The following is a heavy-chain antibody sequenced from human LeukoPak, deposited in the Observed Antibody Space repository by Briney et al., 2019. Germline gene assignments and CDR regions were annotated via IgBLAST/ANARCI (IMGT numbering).Heavy chain of an antibody. CDR2: ISEDGRGK. Sequence: GGSLRLSCAASEFTFSYYAIQWVRQAPGKGREWVTIISEDGRGKYYADCVRGRFTISRYNSKNTVYLQMDSLREDDTAVYYCTRDGYYYDSSLDAWGQGTPVTLSS. D-gene: IGHD3-22*01. V-gene: IGHV3-30*04. CDR3: TRDGYYYDSSLDA. CDR1: EFTFSYYA. J-gene: IGHJ4*02.